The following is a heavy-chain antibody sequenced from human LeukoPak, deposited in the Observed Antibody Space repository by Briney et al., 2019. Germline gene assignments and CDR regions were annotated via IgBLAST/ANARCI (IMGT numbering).Heavy chain of an antibody. D-gene: IGHD2-2*01. CDR1: GGSISSYY. CDR3: ARVLPDLLSEHYYYMDV. V-gene: IGHV4-59*01. J-gene: IGHJ6*03. CDR2: IYYSGST. Sequence: PSETLSLTCTVSGGSISSYYWSWIRQPPGKGLEWIGYIYYSGSTNYNPSLKSRVTISVDTSKNQFSLKLSSVTAADTAVYYCARVLPDLLSEHYYYMDVWGKGTTVTVSS.